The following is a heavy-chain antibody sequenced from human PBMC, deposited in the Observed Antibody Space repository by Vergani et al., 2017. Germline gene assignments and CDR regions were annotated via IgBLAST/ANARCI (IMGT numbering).Heavy chain of an antibody. CDR3: ARDVVVTATAGFRDAFDI. Sequence: EVQLVESGGGLVQPGRSLRLSCTASGFTFGDYAMSWVRQAPGKGLEWVGFIRSKAYGGTAEYAASVKGRFTISRDDSKSIAYLQMNSLKTEDTAMYYCARDVVVTATAGFRDAFDIWGQGTMVTVSS. D-gene: IGHD2-21*02. CDR2: IRSKAYGGTA. J-gene: IGHJ3*02. V-gene: IGHV3-49*04. CDR1: GFTFGDYA.